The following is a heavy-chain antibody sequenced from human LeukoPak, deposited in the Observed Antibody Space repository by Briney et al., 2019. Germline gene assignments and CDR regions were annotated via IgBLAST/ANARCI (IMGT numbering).Heavy chain of an antibody. CDR2: ISWNSGSI. Sequence: GRSLRLSCAASGFTFDDYAMHWVRQAPGKGLEWVSGISWNSGSIGYADSVKGRFTISRDNAKNSLYLQMNSLRAEDTALYYCAKDLGIAVAGYFDYWGQGTLVTVSS. CDR3: AKDLGIAVAGYFDY. J-gene: IGHJ4*02. D-gene: IGHD6-19*01. V-gene: IGHV3-9*01. CDR1: GFTFDDYA.